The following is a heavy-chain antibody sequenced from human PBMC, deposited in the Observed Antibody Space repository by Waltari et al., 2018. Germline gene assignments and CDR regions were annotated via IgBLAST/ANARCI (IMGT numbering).Heavy chain of an antibody. V-gene: IGHV3-21*01. CDR2: ISSSSSYI. D-gene: IGHD6-13*01. CDR3: ARDELRGGLQQLAPAYFDY. CDR1: GFTFSSYS. J-gene: IGHJ4*02. Sequence: EVQLVESGGGLVKPGGSLRLSCAASGFTFSSYSMNWVRQAQGKGLEWVSSISSSSSYIYYADSVKGRFTISRDNAKNSLYLQMNSLRAEDTAVYYCARDELRGGLQQLAPAYFDYWGQGTLVTVSS.